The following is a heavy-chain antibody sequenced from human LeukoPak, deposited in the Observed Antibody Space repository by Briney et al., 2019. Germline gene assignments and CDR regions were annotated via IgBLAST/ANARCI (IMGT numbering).Heavy chain of an antibody. CDR1: GGSISSYY. D-gene: IGHD5-12*01. J-gene: IGHJ6*02. Sequence: SETLSLTCTVSGGSISSYYWSWIRQPPGKGLEWSGYIYYSGSTNYNPSLKSRVTISVDTSKNQFSLKLSSVTAADTAVYYCARAATIRDYYYGMDVWGQGTTVTVSS. CDR2: IYYSGST. CDR3: ARAATIRDYYYGMDV. V-gene: IGHV4-59*01.